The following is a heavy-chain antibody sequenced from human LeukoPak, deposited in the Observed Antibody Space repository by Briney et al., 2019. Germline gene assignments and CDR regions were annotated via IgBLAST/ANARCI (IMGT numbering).Heavy chain of an antibody. Sequence: SETLSLTCAVYGGSFSGYYWSWIRQPPGKGLEWIGEINHSGSTNYNPSLKSRVTISVDTSKNQFSLKLSSVTAADTAVYYCARRSSSSWYVFYFDYWGQGTLVTVSS. CDR3: ARRSSSSWYVFYFDY. V-gene: IGHV4-34*01. CDR1: GGSFSGYY. D-gene: IGHD6-13*01. J-gene: IGHJ4*02. CDR2: INHSGST.